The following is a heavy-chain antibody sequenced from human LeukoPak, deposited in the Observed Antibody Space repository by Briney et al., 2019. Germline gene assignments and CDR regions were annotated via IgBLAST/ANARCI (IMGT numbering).Heavy chain of an antibody. CDR3: ASGAIFDYYYYMDV. CDR2: IIPIFGTA. D-gene: IGHD3-3*01. J-gene: IGHJ6*03. Sequence: SVKVFCKASGGTFSSYAISWVRQAPGQGLEWMGGIIPIFGTANYAQKFQGRVTITTDESTSTAYMELSSLRSEDTAVYYCASGAIFDYYYYMDVWGKGTTVTVSS. V-gene: IGHV1-69*05. CDR1: GGTFSSYA.